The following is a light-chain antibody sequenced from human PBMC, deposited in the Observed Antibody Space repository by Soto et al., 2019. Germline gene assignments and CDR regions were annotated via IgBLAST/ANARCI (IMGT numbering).Light chain of an antibody. Sequence: EIMMTQSPATLSVTPGERATLSCRASQSVNSNYLAWYQQKPGQAPRLLIYGISKRATDIPDRFRGSGSGTEFTLTISSLRSEDSAVYYCQRRSNWPSITFGQGTRLEI. V-gene: IGKV3D-15*01. J-gene: IGKJ5*01. CDR3: QRRSNWPSIT. CDR2: GIS. CDR1: QSVNSN.